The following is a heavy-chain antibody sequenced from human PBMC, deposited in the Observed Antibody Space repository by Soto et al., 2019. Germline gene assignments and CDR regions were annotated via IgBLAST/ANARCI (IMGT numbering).Heavy chain of an antibody. V-gene: IGHV3-7*03. CDR1: GFTFSSHW. J-gene: IGHJ3*02. CDR3: ARDGDSGSYYALDI. Sequence: GGSLRLSCAASGFTFSSHWMSWVRQAPGKGLEWVANIKQDGSEKYYVDSVKGRFTISRDNAKNSLYLQMNSLRAEDTAVYYCARDGDSGSYYALDIWGQGTMVTVSS. CDR2: IKQDGSEK. D-gene: IGHD1-26*01.